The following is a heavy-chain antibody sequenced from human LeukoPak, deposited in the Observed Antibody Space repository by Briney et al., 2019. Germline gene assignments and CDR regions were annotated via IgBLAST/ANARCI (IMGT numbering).Heavy chain of an antibody. J-gene: IGHJ5*02. Sequence: SETLSLTCTVSGGSISSDYWSWIRQPPGKGLEWIGYIYYSGSTKYNPSLKSRVTISVDTSKNQFSLKLSSVTAADTAVYYCARGGTTVTPGLLWFDPWGQGTLVTVSS. V-gene: IGHV4-59*01. CDR2: IYYSGST. CDR1: GGSISSDY. D-gene: IGHD4-17*01. CDR3: ARGGTTVTPGLLWFDP.